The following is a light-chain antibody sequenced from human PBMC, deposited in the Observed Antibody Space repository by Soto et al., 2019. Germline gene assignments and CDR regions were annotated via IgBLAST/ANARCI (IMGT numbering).Light chain of an antibody. CDR3: QQYGSSPRT. V-gene: IGKV3-20*01. J-gene: IGKJ1*01. CDR2: GAS. CDR1: QSVTSSS. Sequence: LSCRASQSVTSSSLAWYQQKAGQAHRLLIYGASSRATGIPDRFSGSGSGTDFTLTISGLEPEEFAVYYCQQYGSSPRTFGQGTKVDIK.